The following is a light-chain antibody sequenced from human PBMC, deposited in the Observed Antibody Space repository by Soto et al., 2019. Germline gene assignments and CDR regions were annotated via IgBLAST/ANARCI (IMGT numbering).Light chain of an antibody. Sequence: DIQMTQSPSTLSASVGDRVTITCRASQSISNRLAWYQQKPGKAPKVVIYDASSLESGVPSRFSDSGSGTEFILTINSLQPDDFATYCCQHYGGMWAFGQGTKLEIK. CDR1: QSISNR. V-gene: IGKV1-5*01. CDR3: QHYGGMWA. CDR2: DAS. J-gene: IGKJ1*01.